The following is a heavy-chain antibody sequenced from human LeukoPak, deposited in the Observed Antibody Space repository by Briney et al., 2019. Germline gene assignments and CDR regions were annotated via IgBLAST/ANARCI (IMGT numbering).Heavy chain of an antibody. Sequence: PSETLSLTCAVYGGSFSGYYWSWFRHTPGRGRGWVGELNHSGSTNYNPSLKSRVTISVNTSKNQFSLKLSSVTAADTAVYYCARGLRAVAGKRSWFDPWGQGTLVTVSS. CDR2: LNHSGST. J-gene: IGHJ5*02. CDR3: ARGLRAVAGKRSWFDP. D-gene: IGHD6-19*01. CDR1: GGSFSGYY. V-gene: IGHV4-34*01.